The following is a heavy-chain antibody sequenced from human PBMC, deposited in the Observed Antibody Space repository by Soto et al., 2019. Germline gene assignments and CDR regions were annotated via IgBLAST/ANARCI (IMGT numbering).Heavy chain of an antibody. V-gene: IGHV4-39*02. CDR2: IYYTGTT. CDR1: GGSISSSSHY. CDR3: ARETHFGDYLY. D-gene: IGHD4-17*01. Sequence: QLQLQESGPGLVKPSETLSLICTVSGGSISSSSHYWGWIRQPPGKGLEWIGSIYYTGTTYYNPSLRSRVTISVDTSKSQFSLKVSSVTAADTAVYYCARETHFGDYLYWGQGALVTVSS. J-gene: IGHJ4*02.